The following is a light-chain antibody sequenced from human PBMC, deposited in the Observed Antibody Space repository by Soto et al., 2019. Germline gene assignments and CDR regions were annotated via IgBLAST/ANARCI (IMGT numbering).Light chain of an antibody. V-gene: IGKV1-5*01. Sequence: DIQMTQSPSTLSASIGDRVTITCRASQSISNWLAWYQQKPGMAPQILIYDASNLESGVPSRFSGFGSETEFTLTISSLQPDDFATYYCQQYKSFPWTFGQGTKVDIK. CDR2: DAS. CDR1: QSISNW. CDR3: QQYKSFPWT. J-gene: IGKJ1*01.